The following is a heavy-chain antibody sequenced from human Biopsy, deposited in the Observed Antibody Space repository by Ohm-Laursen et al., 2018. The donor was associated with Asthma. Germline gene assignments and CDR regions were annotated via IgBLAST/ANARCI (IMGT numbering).Heavy chain of an antibody. J-gene: IGHJ4*02. CDR3: ARGDSSGWSHYYFDY. CDR1: GFAVSRDQ. Sequence: SLRLACTDSGFAVSRDQRFWVRQAPGKGLEWVSVMYSGATSHTADSVRGRFTISRYFSKNTLHLQMHSLRVEDTAVYSCARGDSSGWSHYYFDYWGQGTLVTVSS. D-gene: IGHD6-19*01. CDR2: MYSGATS. V-gene: IGHV3-53*01.